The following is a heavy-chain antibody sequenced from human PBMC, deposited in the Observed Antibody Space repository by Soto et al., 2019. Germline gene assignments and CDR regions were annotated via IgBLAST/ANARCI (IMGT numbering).Heavy chain of an antibody. J-gene: IGHJ4*02. V-gene: IGHV4-61*01. CDR3: ARESLYSSGVTSYAYFEN. CDR2: SYYSGGT. D-gene: IGHD2-15*01. CDR1: GGSVSSGSYY. Sequence: SETLALGCSVSGGSVSSGSYYWSWIRQPPGRGLEWIGYSYYSGGTKSNPSIESRLTISVETSTNQSSMKLTSVNAAETAVYYCARESLYSSGVTSYAYFENLGQGTLVTDS.